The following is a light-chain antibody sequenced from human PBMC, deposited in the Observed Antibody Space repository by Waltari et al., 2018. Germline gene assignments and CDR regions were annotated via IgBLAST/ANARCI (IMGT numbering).Light chain of an antibody. CDR2: HAS. CDR1: QSVFNNQ. V-gene: IGKV3-20*01. J-gene: IGKJ1*01. CDR3: QQYGHSSPRT. Sequence: EIVLTQSPGTLSLSPGERATLSCRASQSVFNNQLAWYQQRPGQAPRLLIYHASTRATGIPDRFSASGSGTDFTLIISRLEPEDFAVYSCQQYGHSSPRTFGQGTKVEI.